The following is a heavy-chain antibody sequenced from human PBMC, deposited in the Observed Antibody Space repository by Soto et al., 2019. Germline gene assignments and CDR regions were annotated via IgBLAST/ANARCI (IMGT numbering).Heavy chain of an antibody. CDR2: INPNSGGT. CDR3: ARGLLGITMVRGKAPPPFDY. V-gene: IGHV1-2*04. CDR1: GYTFTGYY. D-gene: IGHD3-10*01. J-gene: IGHJ4*02. Sequence: ASVKVSCKASGYTFTGYYMHWVRQAPGQGLEWKGWINPNSGGTNYAQKIQGWVTMNRDTSISTAYMELSRLRSDDTAVYYFARGLLGITMVRGKAPPPFDYWGQGTLVTVSS.